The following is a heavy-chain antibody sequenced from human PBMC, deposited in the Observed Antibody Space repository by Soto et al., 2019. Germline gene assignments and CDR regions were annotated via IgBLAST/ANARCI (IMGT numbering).Heavy chain of an antibody. CDR3: AKATTGYHTPYFDY. Sequence: EVQLLKSGGGLVQPGGSLRLSCAASGFTFSNYAMSWVRQAPGKGLEWISAINGGGGSTYYADSVKGRFTISRDNSKNSLSLQMNSLRAEDTAIYYCAKATTGYHTPYFDYWGQGTLVTVSS. CDR2: INGGGGST. CDR1: GFTFSNYA. D-gene: IGHD1-1*01. V-gene: IGHV3-23*01. J-gene: IGHJ4*02.